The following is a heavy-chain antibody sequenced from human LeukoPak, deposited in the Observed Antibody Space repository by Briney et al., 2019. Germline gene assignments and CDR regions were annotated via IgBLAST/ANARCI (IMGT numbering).Heavy chain of an antibody. CDR2: ISSSGSTI. V-gene: IGHV3-48*03. D-gene: IGHD6-19*01. J-gene: IGHJ4*02. CDR3: ARGSSGWYTPLLFDY. CDR1: GFTFSSYE. Sequence: GGSLRLSCAASGFTFSSYEMNWVRQAPGKGLEWVSYISSSGSTIYYADSVKGRFTISRDNAKNSLYLQMNSPRAEDTAVYYCARGSSGWYTPLLFDYWGQGTLVTVSS.